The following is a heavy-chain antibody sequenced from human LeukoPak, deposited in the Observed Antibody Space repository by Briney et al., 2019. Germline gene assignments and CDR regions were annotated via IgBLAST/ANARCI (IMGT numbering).Heavy chain of an antibody. J-gene: IGHJ6*03. Sequence: PSETLSLTCAVYGGSFSGYYWSWIRQPPGKGLEWIGEINHSGSTNYNPSLKSRVTISVDTSKNQFSLKLSSVTAADTAVYYCARDPPYCSSTSCPRYYMDVWGKGTMVTVSS. CDR2: INHSGST. V-gene: IGHV4-34*01. CDR1: GGSFSGYY. CDR3: ARDPPYCSSTSCPRYYMDV. D-gene: IGHD2-2*01.